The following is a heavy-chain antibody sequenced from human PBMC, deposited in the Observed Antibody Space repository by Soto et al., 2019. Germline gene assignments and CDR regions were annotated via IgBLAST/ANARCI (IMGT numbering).Heavy chain of an antibody. CDR1: GFTFSSYG. CDR3: VRDQLYYYDIFGRPLNGFDI. Sequence: PGGSLRLSCAASGFTFSSYGMHWVRQAPGKGLEWVAVIWYDGSNKYYADSVKGRFTISRDNSKNTLYLQMNSLGAEDTALYYCVRDQLYYYDIFGRPLNGFDIWGQGTMVTVSS. J-gene: IGHJ3*02. D-gene: IGHD3-22*01. V-gene: IGHV3-33*01. CDR2: IWYDGSNK.